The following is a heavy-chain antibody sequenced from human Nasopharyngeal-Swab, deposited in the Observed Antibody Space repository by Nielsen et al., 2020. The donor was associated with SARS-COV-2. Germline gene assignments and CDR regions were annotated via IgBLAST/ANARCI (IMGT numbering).Heavy chain of an antibody. CDR3: ARMGRDSSGYSYYYYGMDV. Sequence: GESLKISCAASGFTFRSYEMNWVRQAPGKGLEWVSYISSSGSTIYYADSVKGRFTISRDNAKNSLYLQMNSLRAEDTAVYYCARMGRDSSGYSYYYYGMDVWGQGTTVTVSS. J-gene: IGHJ6*02. CDR2: ISSSGSTI. CDR1: GFTFRSYE. V-gene: IGHV3-48*03. D-gene: IGHD3-22*01.